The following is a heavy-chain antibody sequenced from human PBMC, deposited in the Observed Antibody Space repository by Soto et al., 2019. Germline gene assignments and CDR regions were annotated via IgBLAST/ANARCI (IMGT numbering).Heavy chain of an antibody. J-gene: IGHJ6*03. Sequence: PSETLSLTCTVSGGSISSYYWSWIRQPPGKGLEWIGYIYYSGSTNYNPSLKSRVTISVDTPKNQFSLKLSSVTAADTAVYYCARVLRYFDWLEEYYYYMDVWGKGTTVTVSS. CDR1: GGSISSYY. D-gene: IGHD3-9*01. CDR3: ARVLRYFDWLEEYYYYMDV. V-gene: IGHV4-59*08. CDR2: IYYSGST.